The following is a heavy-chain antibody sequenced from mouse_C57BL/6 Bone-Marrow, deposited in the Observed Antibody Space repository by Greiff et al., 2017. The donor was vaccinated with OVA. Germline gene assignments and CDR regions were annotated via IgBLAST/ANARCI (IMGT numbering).Heavy chain of an antibody. V-gene: IGHV5-4*01. CDR3: ARETHTSQARWFAY. CDR2: ISDGGSYT. Sequence: EVQLVESGGGLVKPGGSLKLSCAASGFTFSSYAMSWVRQTPEKRLAWVATISDGGSYTYYPDNVKGRFTISRDNAKNNLYLQMSHLKSEDTAMYYCARETHTSQARWFAYWGQGTLVTVSA. D-gene: IGHD3-2*02. CDR1: GFTFSSYA. J-gene: IGHJ3*01.